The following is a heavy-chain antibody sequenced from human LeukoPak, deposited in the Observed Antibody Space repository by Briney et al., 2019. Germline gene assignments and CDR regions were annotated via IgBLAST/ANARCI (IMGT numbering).Heavy chain of an antibody. CDR1: GYTFTGHY. V-gene: IGHV1-2*02. D-gene: IGHD2-21*02. J-gene: IGHJ4*02. CDR2: INPNSGDT. Sequence: ASVKVSCKASGYTFTGHYIHWARQAPGQGLEWMGWINPNSGDTDYAQKFQGRVTMTRDSSISTAYMELSRLASDDTAVYYCAREVTLRFWGQGTLVTVSS. CDR3: AREVTLRF.